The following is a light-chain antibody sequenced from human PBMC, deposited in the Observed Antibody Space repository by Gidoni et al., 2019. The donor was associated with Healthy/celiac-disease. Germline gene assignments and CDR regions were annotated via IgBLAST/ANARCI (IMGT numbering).Light chain of an antibody. J-gene: IGKJ2*01. CDR1: QGISNS. Sequence: DIQKTQAPDPLSASVGDRVTINCRASQGISNSLAWYQQKPGKAPKLLLYAASRLESGVPSRFSGSGSGTDYTLTISSLQPEDFAPYYCQQYYSTPGMYTFXQXTKLEIK. V-gene: IGKV1-NL1*01. CDR2: AAS. CDR3: QQYYSTPGMYT.